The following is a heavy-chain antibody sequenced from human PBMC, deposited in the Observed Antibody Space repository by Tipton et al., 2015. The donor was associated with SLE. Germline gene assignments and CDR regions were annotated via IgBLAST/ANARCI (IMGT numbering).Heavy chain of an antibody. Sequence: TLPLTCAVYGGSFSGYYWSWIRQPPGKGLEWIGEINHSGSTNYNPSLKSRVTISVDTSKNQFSLKLRSVTAADTAVYYCARDVLAIVVVPAVVSASDYFDYWGQGTLVTVSS. V-gene: IGHV4-34*01. J-gene: IGHJ4*02. CDR3: ARDVLAIVVVPAVVSASDYFDY. D-gene: IGHD2-2*03. CDR2: INHSGST. CDR1: GGSFSGYY.